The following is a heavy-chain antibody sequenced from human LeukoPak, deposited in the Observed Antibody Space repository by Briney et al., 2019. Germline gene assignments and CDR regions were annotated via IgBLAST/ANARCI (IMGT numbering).Heavy chain of an antibody. D-gene: IGHD4-17*01. J-gene: IGHJ4*02. Sequence: GGSLRLSCAASGFTFSSYSMNWVRQAPGKGLEWVSYISSSSSTIYYADSVKGRFTISRDNAKNSLYLQMNSLRAEDTALYYCAKDIDDYGDYRTGFDYWGQGTLVTVSS. CDR1: GFTFSSYS. V-gene: IGHV3-48*04. CDR3: AKDIDDYGDYRTGFDY. CDR2: ISSSSSTI.